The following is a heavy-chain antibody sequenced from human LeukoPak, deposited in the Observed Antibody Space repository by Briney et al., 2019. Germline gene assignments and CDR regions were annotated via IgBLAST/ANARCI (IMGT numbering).Heavy chain of an antibody. CDR3: ARMGLVDDAFDI. J-gene: IGHJ3*02. CDR1: GYTFTSYD. V-gene: IGHV1-8*03. D-gene: IGHD6-6*01. CDR2: MNPNSGNT. Sequence: GASVKVSCKASGYTFTSYDINWVRQATGQGLEWMGWMNPNSGNTGYAQKFQGRVTITRNTSISTAYMELSSLRSEDTAVYYCARMGLVDDAFDIWGQGTMVTVSS.